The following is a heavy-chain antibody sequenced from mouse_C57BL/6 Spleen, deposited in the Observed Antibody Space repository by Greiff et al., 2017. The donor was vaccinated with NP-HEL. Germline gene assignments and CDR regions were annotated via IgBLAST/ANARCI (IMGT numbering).Heavy chain of an antibody. CDR1: GYTFTDYY. Sequence: VQLQQSGPVLVKPGASVKMSCKASGYTFTDYYMNWVKQSHGKSLEWIGVINPYNGGTSYNQKFKGKATLTVDKSSSTAYMELNSLTSEDSAVYYCARDPYGNYGAPFDYWGQGTTLTVSS. V-gene: IGHV1-19*01. D-gene: IGHD2-1*01. CDR3: ARDPYGNYGAPFDY. CDR2: INPYNGGT. J-gene: IGHJ2*01.